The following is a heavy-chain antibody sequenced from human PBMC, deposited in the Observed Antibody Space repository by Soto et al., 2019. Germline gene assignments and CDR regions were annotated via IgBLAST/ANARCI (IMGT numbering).Heavy chain of an antibody. V-gene: IGHV3-30*03. D-gene: IGHD2-15*01. CDR2: ISYDGSNT. Sequence: VQLVESGGGLVQPGGSLRLSCAASGFTFSSYWMHWVRQPPGKGLEWVAIISYDGSNTYYSDSVRGRFTISRDNSKDTLYLQMHSLRSEDTAIYYCARISRYCSGGDCHAWGQGTQVTVSS. CDR3: ARISRYCSGGDCHA. CDR1: GFTFSSYW. J-gene: IGHJ5*02.